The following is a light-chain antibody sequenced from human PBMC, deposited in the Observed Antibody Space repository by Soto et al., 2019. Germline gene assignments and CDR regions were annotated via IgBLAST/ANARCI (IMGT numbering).Light chain of an antibody. Sequence: EIVLTQSPGTLSLSPGDRATLSCRASRSVSSDYLAWYQQQKPGQAPRLLIYGASSRATGVADRFSGSVSGTDFTLASSRLEPEDFVVYYCQHYAGTSWTFRQGTKVEVK. CDR3: QHYAGTSWT. J-gene: IGKJ1*01. CDR1: RSVSSDY. CDR2: GAS. V-gene: IGKV3-20*01.